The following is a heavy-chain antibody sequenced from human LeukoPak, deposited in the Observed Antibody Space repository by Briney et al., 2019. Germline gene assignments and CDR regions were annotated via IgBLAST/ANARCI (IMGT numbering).Heavy chain of an antibody. Sequence: ASVKVSCKASGYTFTGYYMHWVRQAPGQGLEWMGWINPNSGGTNYAQKFQGRVTMTRDTSISTAYMELSRLRSDDTVVYYCARVRIVAAAGYYYFDYWGQGTLVTVSS. V-gene: IGHV1-2*02. D-gene: IGHD6-13*01. J-gene: IGHJ4*02. CDR3: ARVRIVAAAGYYYFDY. CDR1: GYTFTGYY. CDR2: INPNSGGT.